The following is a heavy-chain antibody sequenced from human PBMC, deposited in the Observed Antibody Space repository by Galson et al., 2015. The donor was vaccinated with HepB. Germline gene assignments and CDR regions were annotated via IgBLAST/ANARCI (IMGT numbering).Heavy chain of an antibody. V-gene: IGHV1-18*01. CDR3: ARGALVAVVGGTLNNWFDP. D-gene: IGHD2-15*01. J-gene: IGHJ5*02. Sequence: SVKVSCKASGYTFSTYPITWVRQAPGQGLEWMGWINPYNRDTNYARKLQGRVTMTTDTLTSTAYMDLRSLRSDDTAVYYCARGALVAVVGGTLNNWFDPWGQGTQVTVSS. CDR1: GYTFSTYP. CDR2: INPYNRDT.